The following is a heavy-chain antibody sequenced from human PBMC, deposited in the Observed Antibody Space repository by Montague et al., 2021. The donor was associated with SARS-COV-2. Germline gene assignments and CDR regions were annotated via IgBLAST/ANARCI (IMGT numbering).Heavy chain of an antibody. J-gene: IGHJ4*02. Sequence: SETLSLTCTVSGGSISSSSYYWGWIRQPPGKGLEWIGNIYYSGNTYYNPSLKSRVTISVDTSKNQFSLKLSSVTAADTAVYYCANLGVRRVTIFGVVSRGGLDYWGQGTLVTVSS. CDR2: IYYSGNT. D-gene: IGHD3-3*01. V-gene: IGHV4-39*01. CDR1: GGSISSSSYY. CDR3: ANLGVRRVTIFGVVSRGGLDY.